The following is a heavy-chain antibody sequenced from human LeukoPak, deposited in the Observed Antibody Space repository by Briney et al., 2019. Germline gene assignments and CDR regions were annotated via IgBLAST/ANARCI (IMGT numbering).Heavy chain of an antibody. CDR1: GFTFSSYG. CDR2: IRYDGSNK. J-gene: IGHJ6*03. D-gene: IGHD5-18*01. Sequence: GGSLRLSCAASGFTFSSYGMHWVRQAPGKGLEWVAFIRYDGSNKYYADSVKGRFTISRDNSKNTLYLQMNSLRAGDTAVYYCAKSVDTAILYYYYYMDVWGKGTTVTVSS. CDR3: AKSVDTAILYYYYYMDV. V-gene: IGHV3-30*02.